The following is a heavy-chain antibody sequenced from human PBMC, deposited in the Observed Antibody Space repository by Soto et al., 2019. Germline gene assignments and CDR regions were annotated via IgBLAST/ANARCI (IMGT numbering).Heavy chain of an antibody. V-gene: IGHV3-30-3*01. CDR3: ARGHYGDYDALDDAFDI. J-gene: IGHJ3*02. D-gene: IGHD4-17*01. CDR2: ISYDGSNK. CDR1: GFTFSSYA. Sequence: GGSLRLSCAASGFTFSSYAMHWVRQAPGKGLEWVAVISYDGSNKYYADSVKGRFTISRDNSKNTLYLQMNSLRAEDTAVYYCARGHYGDYDALDDAFDIWGQGTMVTVSS.